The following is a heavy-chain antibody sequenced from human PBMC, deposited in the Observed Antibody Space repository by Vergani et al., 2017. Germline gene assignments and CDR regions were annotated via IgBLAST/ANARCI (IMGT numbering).Heavy chain of an antibody. CDR2: FDPSDSYT. Sequence: EVQLVQSGAEVKKHGESLRISCKGSGYSFTSYWISWVRQMPGKGLEWMGRFDPSDSYTNYSPSFQGHVTISADKSISTAYLQWSSLKASDTAMYYCARVGWSYYDSSGYYYAPGGWFDPWGQGTLVTVSS. D-gene: IGHD3-22*01. V-gene: IGHV5-10-1*03. CDR3: ARVGWSYYDSSGYYYAPGGWFDP. J-gene: IGHJ5*02. CDR1: GYSFTSYW.